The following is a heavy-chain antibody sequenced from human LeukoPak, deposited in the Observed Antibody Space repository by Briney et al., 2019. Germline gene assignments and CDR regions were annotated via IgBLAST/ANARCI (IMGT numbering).Heavy chain of an antibody. CDR3: AKIEGYGDYPYDAFDI. CDR1: GFTFSSYA. CDR2: ISGSGGST. V-gene: IGHV3-23*01. D-gene: IGHD4-17*01. Sequence: PGGSLRLSCAASGFTFSSYAMSWVRQAPGKGLEWVSAISGSGGSTYYADSVKGRFTLSRDNSKNTLYLQMNSLRAEDTAVYYCAKIEGYGDYPYDAFDIWGQGTMVTVSS. J-gene: IGHJ3*02.